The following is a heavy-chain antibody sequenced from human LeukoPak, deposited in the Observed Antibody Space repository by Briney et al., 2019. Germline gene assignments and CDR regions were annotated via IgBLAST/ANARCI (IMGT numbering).Heavy chain of an antibody. J-gene: IGHJ4*02. D-gene: IGHD3-10*01. CDR2: IYSGGST. CDR3: ARSNVLLWFGVLDY. Sequence: GGSLRLSCAASGFTVSSNYMSWVRQAPGKGLEWVSVIYSGGSTYYADSVKGRFTISRDNSKNTLYLQMNSLRAEDTAVYYCARSNVLLWFGVLDYWGQGTLVTVSS. CDR1: GFTVSSNY. V-gene: IGHV3-53*01.